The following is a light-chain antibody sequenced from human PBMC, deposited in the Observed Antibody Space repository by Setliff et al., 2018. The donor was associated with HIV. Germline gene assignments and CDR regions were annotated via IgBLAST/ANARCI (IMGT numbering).Light chain of an antibody. Sequence: ALTQPRPVSGSPGQSVTIPCTGTSSDVGSYNYVTWYQQHPGKVPKLMIYDVTRRPSGVPDRFSGSRSGNTASLTISGLQAEDEADYYCSSFAGRLHVFGTGTKVTVL. J-gene: IGLJ1*01. CDR3: SSFAGRLHV. V-gene: IGLV2-11*01. CDR1: SSDVGSYNY. CDR2: DVT.